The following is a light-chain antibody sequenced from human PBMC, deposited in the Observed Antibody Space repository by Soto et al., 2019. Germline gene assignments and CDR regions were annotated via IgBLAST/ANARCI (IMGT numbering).Light chain of an antibody. J-gene: IGLJ7*01. V-gene: IGLV1-51*02. Sequence: QSVLTQPPSVSEAPGQKVTISSSGSSSNIGNNYVSWYQQLPGTAPKLLIYENNKRPSGIPDRFSGSKSGTSTTLGITGLQTGDEADYYCGTWDSSLSAAVFGGGTQLTVL. CDR1: SSNIGNNY. CDR3: GTWDSSLSAAV. CDR2: ENN.